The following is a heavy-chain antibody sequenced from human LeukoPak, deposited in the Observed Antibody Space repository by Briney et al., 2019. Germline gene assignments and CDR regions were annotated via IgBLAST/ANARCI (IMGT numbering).Heavy chain of an antibody. Sequence: PSETLSLTCTVSGGSISNYHWSWIRQPPGKGLEWIGYIHYSGSTDYNPSLKSRVTISGDTSKHQLSLKLSSVTAADTAVYYCARHGPGGYYDTSGYYVLYWYFDLWGRGTLVTVSS. CDR2: IHYSGST. CDR1: GGSISNYH. J-gene: IGHJ2*01. V-gene: IGHV4-59*08. D-gene: IGHD3-22*01. CDR3: ARHGPGGYYDTSGYYVLYWYFDL.